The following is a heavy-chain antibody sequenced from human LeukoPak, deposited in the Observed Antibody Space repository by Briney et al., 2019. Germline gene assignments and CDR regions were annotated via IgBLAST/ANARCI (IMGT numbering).Heavy chain of an antibody. CDR2: ISSSSSYI. V-gene: IGHV3-21*01. D-gene: IGHD6-19*01. CDR3: AREVENSSGWYSHFDY. J-gene: IGHJ4*02. CDR1: GFTFSSYS. Sequence: PGGSLRPSCAASGFTFSSYSMNWVRQAPGKGLEWVSSISSSSSYIYYADSVKGRFTISRDNAKNSLYLQMNSLRAEDTAVYYCAREVENSSGWYSHFDYWGQGTLVTVSS.